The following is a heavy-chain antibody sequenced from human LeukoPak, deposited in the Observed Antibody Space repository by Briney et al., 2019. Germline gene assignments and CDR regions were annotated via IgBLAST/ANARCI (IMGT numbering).Heavy chain of an antibody. J-gene: IGHJ4*02. Sequence: GESLKISCKGSGYSFTSYWISWVRQMPGKGLEWMGRIDPSDSYTNYSPAFQGHVTIPADKSISTAYLQWSSLQASDTAMYYCATSSTPIVVGDYWGQGTLVTVSS. CDR2: IDPSDSYT. CDR1: GYSFTSYW. D-gene: IGHD2-15*01. CDR3: ATSSTPIVVGDY. V-gene: IGHV5-10-1*01.